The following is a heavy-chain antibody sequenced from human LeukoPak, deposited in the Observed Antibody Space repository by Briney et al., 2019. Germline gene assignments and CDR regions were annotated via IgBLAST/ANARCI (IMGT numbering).Heavy chain of an antibody. V-gene: IGHV3-74*01. CDR3: ARGGQGAVDY. J-gene: IGHJ4*02. CDR1: GFTFSSNW. Sequence: GGSLRLSCAASGFTFSSNWMHWVRQAPGKGLVWVSYVNTDGSATTYADSVKGRFTISRDNAKNTLYPQMNSLRAEDTAVYYCARGGQGAVDYWGQGTLVTVSS. D-gene: IGHD3-16*01. CDR2: VNTDGSAT.